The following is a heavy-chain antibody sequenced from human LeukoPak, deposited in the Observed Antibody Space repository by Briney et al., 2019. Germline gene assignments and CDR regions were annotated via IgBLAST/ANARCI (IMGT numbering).Heavy chain of an antibody. CDR3: TLDPFTYDSSGYYHDH. CDR2: IRSKAYGGTT. J-gene: IGHJ4*02. Sequence: GGSLRLSCTASGFTFGDYAMNWVRQAPGKGLEWVGFIRSKAYGGTTEYAASVKGRFTISRDDSKSIAYLQMNSLKTEDTAVYYCTLDPFTYDSSGYYHDHWGQGTLVTVSS. D-gene: IGHD3-22*01. CDR1: GFTFGDYA. V-gene: IGHV3-49*04.